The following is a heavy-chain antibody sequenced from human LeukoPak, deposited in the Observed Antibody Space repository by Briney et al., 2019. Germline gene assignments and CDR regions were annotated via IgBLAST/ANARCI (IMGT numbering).Heavy chain of an antibody. V-gene: IGHV1-18*01. CDR2: ISAYNGNT. CDR1: GYTFTSYG. CDR3: ARDPETGTTDPSFDY. J-gene: IGHJ4*02. D-gene: IGHD1-7*01. Sequence: ASVKISCKASGYTFTSYGISWVRQAPGQGLEWMGWISAYNGNTNYAQKLQGRVTMTTDTSTSTAYMELRSLRSDDTAVYYCARDPETGTTDPSFDYWGQGTLVTVSS.